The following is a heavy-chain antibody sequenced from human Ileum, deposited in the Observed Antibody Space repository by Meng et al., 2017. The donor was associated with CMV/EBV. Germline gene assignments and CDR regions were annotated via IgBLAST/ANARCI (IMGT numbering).Heavy chain of an antibody. D-gene: IGHD2-21*02. V-gene: IGHV3-23*01. Sequence: SGFTFRSYASSWVRQAPGKGLEWVSIIIYDGSDTRYADSVKGRFTISRDNSQNTLFMQMNSLKVEDTAIYYCAKGRGDSSYNGREIDYWGQGTLVTVSS. CDR2: IIYDGSDT. CDR3: AKGRGDSSYNGREIDY. J-gene: IGHJ4*02. CDR1: GFTFRSYA.